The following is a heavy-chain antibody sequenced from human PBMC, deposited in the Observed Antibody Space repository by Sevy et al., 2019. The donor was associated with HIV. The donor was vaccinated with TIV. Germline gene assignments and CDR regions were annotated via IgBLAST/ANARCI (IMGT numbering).Heavy chain of an antibody. D-gene: IGHD6-19*01. V-gene: IGHV1-69*13. CDR2: IIPIFGTA. J-gene: IGHJ4*02. CDR3: ARSEYSSGWYEL. CDR1: GGTFSSYA. Sequence: ASVKVSCKASGGTFSSYAISWVRQAPGQGLEWMGGIIPIFGTANYAQKFQGRVTITADESTSTAYMELSSLRSEDTAVYYCARSEYSSGWYELCGQGTLVTVSS.